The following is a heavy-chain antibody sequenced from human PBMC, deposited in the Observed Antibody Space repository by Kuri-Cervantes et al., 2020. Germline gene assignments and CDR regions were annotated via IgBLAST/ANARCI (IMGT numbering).Heavy chain of an antibody. V-gene: IGHV1-2*02. J-gene: IGHJ2*01. CDR3: AREAPSWYGSGDWYFDL. CDR1: RYTFTGYY. D-gene: IGHD3-10*01. Sequence: ASVKVSCKASRYTFTGYYMHWVRQAPGQGLEWMGWINPNSGGTNYAQKFQGRVTMTRDTSISTAYMELSRLRSDDTAVYYCAREAPSWYGSGDWYFDLWGRGTLVTVSS. CDR2: INPNSGGT.